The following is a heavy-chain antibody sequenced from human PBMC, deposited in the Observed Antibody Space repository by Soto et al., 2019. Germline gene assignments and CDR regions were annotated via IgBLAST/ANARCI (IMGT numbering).Heavy chain of an antibody. CDR1: GFTFSSYS. J-gene: IGHJ5*02. CDR2: ISGSGGST. V-gene: IGHV3-23*01. Sequence: GGSLRLSCTASGFTFSSYSMNWVRQAPGKGLEWVSYISGSGGSTYYADSVKGRFTISRDNSKNTLYLQMNSLRAEDTAVYYCANHPVLGWFGPWGQGTLVTVS. CDR3: ANHPVLGWFGP. D-gene: IGHD1-26*01.